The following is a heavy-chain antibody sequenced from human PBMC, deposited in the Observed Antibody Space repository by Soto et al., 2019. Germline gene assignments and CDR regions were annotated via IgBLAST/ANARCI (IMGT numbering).Heavy chain of an antibody. CDR3: AKLPFPWGWFDP. CDR2: ISNSGSTI. D-gene: IGHD3-16*01. J-gene: IGHJ5*02. CDR1: GFSFSDYY. Sequence: QVQLVESGGGLVKPGGSLRLSCAASGFSFSDYYMSWIRQAPGKGLEWVAYISNSGSTIYYGDSVKGRFTISRDNAKNSLYLQITSLRAEDTAVYYCAKLPFPWGWFDPWGQGTLVTVSS. V-gene: IGHV3-11*01.